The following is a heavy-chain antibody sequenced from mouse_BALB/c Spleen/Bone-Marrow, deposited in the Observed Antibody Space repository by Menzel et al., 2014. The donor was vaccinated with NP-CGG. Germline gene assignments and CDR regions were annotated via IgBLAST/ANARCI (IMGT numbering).Heavy chain of an antibody. V-gene: IGHV5-6-5*01. CDR3: ARKGWLLFDY. D-gene: IGHD2-3*01. Sequence: EVMLVESGGGLVRPGGSLKLSCAASGFTFSSYGMSWVRQTPGKRLEWVASISGGGSTYYPENVKGRFTISRDNARNILYLQMSGLRSEDTAMYYCARKGWLLFDYWGQGTTLTVSS. J-gene: IGHJ2*01. CDR1: GFTFSSYG. CDR2: ISGGGST.